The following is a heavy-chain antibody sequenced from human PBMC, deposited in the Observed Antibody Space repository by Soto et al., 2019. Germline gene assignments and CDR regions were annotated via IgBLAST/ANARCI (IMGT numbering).Heavy chain of an antibody. CDR1: GGSFSGYY. D-gene: IGHD2-15*01. V-gene: IGHV4-34*01. J-gene: IGHJ4*02. CDR3: ARAAPRYFSGGSCYSGGDY. Sequence: QVQLQQWGAGLLKPSETLSLTCAVYGGSFSGYYWSWIRQPPGKGLEWIGEINHSGSTNYNPSLKSRVTISVDTSKNRCSLKLCSVTAADTALYYWARAAPRYFSGGSCYSGGDYWGQANVVTVSS. CDR2: INHSGST.